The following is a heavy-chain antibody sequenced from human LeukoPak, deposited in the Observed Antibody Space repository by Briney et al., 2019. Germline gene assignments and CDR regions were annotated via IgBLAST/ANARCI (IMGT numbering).Heavy chain of an antibody. CDR3: ARDSAASPFDS. D-gene: IGHD6-25*01. V-gene: IGHV4-59*13. CDR2: IYYSGDT. J-gene: IGHJ4*02. CDR1: GGSISGYY. Sequence: SETLSLTCTVSGGSISGYYWNWIRLPPGKELEWIGYIYYSGDTNYNFSLKSRVTISLDTPKNQFSLKLSSVTAADTAVYYCARDSAASPFDSWGQGTLVTVSS.